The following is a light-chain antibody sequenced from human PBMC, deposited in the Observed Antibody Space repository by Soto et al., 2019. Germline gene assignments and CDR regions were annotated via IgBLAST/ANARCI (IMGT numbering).Light chain of an antibody. CDR1: SSNIGAGYD. CDR3: QSYDSSLSGSVV. CDR2: GNS. Sequence: QAVVTQPPSVSGAPGQRVTISCTGSSSNIGAGYDVHWYQQLPGTAPKLLIYGNSNRPSGVPDRFSGSKSGTSASLAITGLQAEDEADYDCQSYDSSLSGSVVFGGGTKVTVL. J-gene: IGLJ2*01. V-gene: IGLV1-40*01.